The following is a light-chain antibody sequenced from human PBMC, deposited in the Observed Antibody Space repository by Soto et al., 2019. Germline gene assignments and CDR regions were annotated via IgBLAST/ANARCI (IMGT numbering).Light chain of an antibody. Sequence: EIVMTQSPATLSVSPGERATLSCRASQSVSSNFAWYQQKPGQAPRLLIYGASIRATGIPARFSGSGSGTEFTLTISSRQSEDFAVYYCQQYNNWHPLTFGGGTKVEIK. CDR2: GAS. V-gene: IGKV3D-15*01. CDR3: QQYNNWHPLT. J-gene: IGKJ4*01. CDR1: QSVSSN.